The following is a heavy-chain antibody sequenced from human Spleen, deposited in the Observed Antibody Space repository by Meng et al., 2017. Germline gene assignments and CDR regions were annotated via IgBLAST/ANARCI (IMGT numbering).Heavy chain of an antibody. Sequence: VQLQQLCAGLLMPSETLSLACVVSGGSFSDYYWSWIRQPPGKGLEWSGEINHSGSTNYNPSLESRATISVDTSQNNLSLKLSSVTAADSAVYYCARGPTTMAHDFDYWGQGTLVTVSS. V-gene: IGHV4-34*01. CDR1: GGSFSDYY. J-gene: IGHJ4*02. CDR2: INHSGST. CDR3: ARGPTTMAHDFDY. D-gene: IGHD4-11*01.